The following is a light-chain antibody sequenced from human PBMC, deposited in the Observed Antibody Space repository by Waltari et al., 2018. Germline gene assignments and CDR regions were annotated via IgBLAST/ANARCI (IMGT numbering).Light chain of an antibody. CDR1: V. CDR2: VNSDGSH. V-gene: IGLV4-69*01. Sequence: VVAWHQQQPEKGPRYLMKVNSDGSHSKGDGIPDRFSCSSSGAERYLTISSLQSDDEADYYCQTWGTGIWVFGGGTRLTVL. CDR3: QTWGTGIWV. J-gene: IGLJ3*02.